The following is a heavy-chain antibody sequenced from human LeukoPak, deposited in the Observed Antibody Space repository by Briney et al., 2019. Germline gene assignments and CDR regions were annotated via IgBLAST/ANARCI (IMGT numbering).Heavy chain of an antibody. J-gene: IGHJ5*02. D-gene: IGHD5-18*01. Sequence: PGGSLRLSCAASGFTFSSYAMHWVRQAPGKGLEWVAVISYDGSNKYYADSVKGRFTISRDNSKNTLYLQMNSLRAEDTAVYYCARSGYSYGYGWFGPWGQGTLVTVSS. CDR1: GFTFSSYA. V-gene: IGHV3-30-3*01. CDR2: ISYDGSNK. CDR3: ARSGYSYGYGWFGP.